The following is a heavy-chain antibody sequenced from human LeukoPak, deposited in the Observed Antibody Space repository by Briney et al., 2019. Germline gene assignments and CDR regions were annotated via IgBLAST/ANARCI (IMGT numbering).Heavy chain of an antibody. J-gene: IGHJ4*01. D-gene: IGHD6-13*01. CDR3: ARDGTAAGLYFDL. Sequence: GGSLRLSCVISGFTFSDYWMNWVRQAPGKGLEWVASINQNGAERSYVDSVKGRFTISRDNPRNSLDLQMNSLRAEDTAVYYCARDGTAAGLYFDLWGQGTLVTVSS. V-gene: IGHV3-7*01. CDR1: GFTFSDYW. CDR2: INQNGAER.